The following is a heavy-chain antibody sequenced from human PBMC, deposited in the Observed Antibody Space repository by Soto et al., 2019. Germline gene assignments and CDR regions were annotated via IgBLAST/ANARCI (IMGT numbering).Heavy chain of an antibody. CDR2: IWYDGSNK. V-gene: IGHV3-33*01. D-gene: IGHD5-12*01. CDR3: TRDLGSGYVRFY. J-gene: IGHJ4*02. CDR1: GFTFSSYG. Sequence: GGSLRLSCAASGFTFSSYGMHWVRQAPGKGLEWVAVIWYDGSNKYYADSVKGRFTISRDNSKNTLYLQMNSLRAEDTAVYYCTRDLGSGYVRFYWGPGTLVTVSS.